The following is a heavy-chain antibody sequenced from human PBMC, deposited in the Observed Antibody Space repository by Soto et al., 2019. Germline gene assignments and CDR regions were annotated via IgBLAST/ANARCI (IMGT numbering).Heavy chain of an antibody. CDR1: GGSISTGGYY. CDR3: ARGLSVTLFDN. V-gene: IGHV4-31*03. CDR2: IYHSGST. J-gene: IGHJ4*02. D-gene: IGHD4-17*01. Sequence: QVQLQESGPGLVKPSQTLSLTCTVSGGSISTGGYYWTWIRQHPGKGLEWIGYIYHSGSTYYNPSRKSRVTISVDTSKNQFSLKRSSVTAADTAVYYCARGLSVTLFDNWGQGTLVTVSS.